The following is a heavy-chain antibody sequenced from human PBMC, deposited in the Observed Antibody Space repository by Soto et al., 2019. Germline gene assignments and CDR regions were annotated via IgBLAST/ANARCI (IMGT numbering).Heavy chain of an antibody. CDR2: ISYDGSNK. D-gene: IGHD3-22*01. Sequence: GGSLRLSCAASGFTFSSYGMHWVRQAPGKGLEWVAVISYDGSNKYYADSVKGRFTISRDNSKNTLYLQMNSLRAEDTAVYYCAKDLNPGITMIVVVITPFDYWGQGTLVTVSS. CDR1: GFTFSSYG. V-gene: IGHV3-30*18. J-gene: IGHJ4*02. CDR3: AKDLNPGITMIVVVITPFDY.